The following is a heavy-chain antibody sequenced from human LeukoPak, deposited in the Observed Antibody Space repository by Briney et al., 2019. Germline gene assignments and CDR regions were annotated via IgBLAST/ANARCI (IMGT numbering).Heavy chain of an antibody. CDR2: ISPNSGGT. CDR1: GYTFTGYY. J-gene: IGHJ4*02. Sequence: ASVKVSCKASGYTFTGYYMHWVRQAPGQGLEWMGWISPNSGGTNYAQKLQGRVTMTTDTSTSTAYMELRSLRSDDTAVYYCARDSSGYDFDYWGQGTLVTVSS. V-gene: IGHV1-2*02. D-gene: IGHD5-12*01. CDR3: ARDSSGYDFDY.